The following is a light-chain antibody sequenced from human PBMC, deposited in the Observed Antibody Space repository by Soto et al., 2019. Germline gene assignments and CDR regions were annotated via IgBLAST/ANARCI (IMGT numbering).Light chain of an antibody. CDR2: EVS. J-gene: IGLJ3*02. CDR1: RSDVGGYNY. CDR3: NSYTSTSSWV. Sequence: QSALSQPASVAGSPGQSITISCTGTRSDVGGYNYVSWYQQHPGNAPKLMIYEVSNRPSGVSNRFSGSKSGNTASLTISGLQAEDEADYYCNSYTSTSSWVFGGGTKLTVL. V-gene: IGLV2-14*01.